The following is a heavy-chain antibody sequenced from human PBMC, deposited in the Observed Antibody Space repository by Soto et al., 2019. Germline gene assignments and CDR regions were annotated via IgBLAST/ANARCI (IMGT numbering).Heavy chain of an antibody. CDR1: GFTFSDYY. V-gene: IGHV3-11*06. CDR3: ARARGRYYYYYYGMDV. J-gene: IGHJ6*02. Sequence: QVQLVESGGGLVKPGGSLRLSCAASGFTFSDYYMSWIRQAPGKGLEWVSYISSSSSYTNYADSVKGRFTISRDNAKNSLYLQMNSLRAEDTAVYYCARARGRYYYYYYGMDVWGQGTTVTVSS. CDR2: ISSSSSYT.